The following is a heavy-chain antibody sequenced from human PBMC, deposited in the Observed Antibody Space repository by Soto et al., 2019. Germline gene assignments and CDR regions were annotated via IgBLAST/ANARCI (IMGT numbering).Heavy chain of an antibody. J-gene: IGHJ5*02. CDR3: ARDARITIFGVVTNWFDP. D-gene: IGHD3-3*01. CDR1: VYTFTTYG. V-gene: IGHV1-18*01. Sequence: GASVKVSCKASVYTFTTYGITWVRQAPGQGLEWMGWISAYNGNTNYAQKLQGRVTMTTDTSTSTAYMELRSLRSDDTAVYYCARDARITIFGVVTNWFDPWGQGTLVTVSS. CDR2: ISAYNGNT.